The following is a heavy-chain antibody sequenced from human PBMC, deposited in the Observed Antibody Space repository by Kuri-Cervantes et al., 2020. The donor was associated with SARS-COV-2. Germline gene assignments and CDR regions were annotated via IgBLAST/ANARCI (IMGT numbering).Heavy chain of an antibody. V-gene: IGHV4-4*07. D-gene: IGHD3-10*01. CDR2: IYTSGST. CDR3: ARRGSKRGWFGEYEGFDY. Sequence: GSLRLSCTVSGGSISSYYWSWIRQPAGKGLEWIGRIYTSGSTNYNPSLKSRVTISLDTSKNQFSLKLSSVTAADTAVYYCARRGSKRGWFGEYEGFDYWGQGTLVTVSS. CDR1: GGSISSYY. J-gene: IGHJ4*02.